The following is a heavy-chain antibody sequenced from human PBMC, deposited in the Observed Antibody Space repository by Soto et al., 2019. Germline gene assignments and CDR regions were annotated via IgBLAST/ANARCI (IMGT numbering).Heavy chain of an antibody. CDR3: ASDCSGGSCYDAFDI. V-gene: IGHV3-74*01. J-gene: IGHJ3*02. CDR2: INSDGSST. CDR1: GFTFSSYW. Sequence: EVQLVESGGGLVQPGGSLRLSCAASGFTFSSYWMHWVRQAPGKGLVWVSRINSDGSSTSYAASVKGRFTISRDNAKNTLYLQMNSLRAEDTAVYYCASDCSGGSCYDAFDIGGQGTMVTVSS. D-gene: IGHD2-15*01.